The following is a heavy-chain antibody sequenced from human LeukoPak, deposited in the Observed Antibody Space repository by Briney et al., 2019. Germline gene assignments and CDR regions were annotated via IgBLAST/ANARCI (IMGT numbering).Heavy chain of an antibody. CDR1: GFTFSNAW. CDR3: ARDSSARLPYNWFDP. D-gene: IGHD3-22*01. J-gene: IGHJ5*02. Sequence: PGGSLRLSCAASGFTFSNAWMSWVRQAPGKGLEWIGSIYHSGSTYYNPSLKSRVTISVDTSKNQFSLKLSSVTAADTAVYYCARDSSARLPYNWFDPWGQGTLVTVSS. CDR2: IYHSGST. V-gene: IGHV4-38-2*02.